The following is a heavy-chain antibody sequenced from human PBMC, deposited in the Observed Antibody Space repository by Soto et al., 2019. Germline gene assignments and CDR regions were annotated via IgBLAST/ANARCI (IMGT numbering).Heavy chain of an antibody. D-gene: IGHD3-22*01. J-gene: IGHJ5*02. Sequence: SGPTLVNPTQTLTLTCTFSGFSLSTSGVGVGWIRQPPGKALEWLALIYWNDDKRYSPSLKSRLTITKDTSKNQVVLTMTNMEXXDTATYYCAHSLYDSSGPEGCWFDPWGQGTLVTVSS. CDR1: GFSLSTSGVG. CDR2: IYWNDDK. V-gene: IGHV2-5*01. CDR3: AHSLYDSSGPEGCWFDP.